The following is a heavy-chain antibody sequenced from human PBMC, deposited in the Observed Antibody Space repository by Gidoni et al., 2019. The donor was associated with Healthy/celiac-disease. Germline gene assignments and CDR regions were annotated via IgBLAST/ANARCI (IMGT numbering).Heavy chain of an antibody. V-gene: IGHV3-9*01. CDR2: ISWNSGSI. D-gene: IGHD3-22*01. CDR3: AKGRPYYYDSSGFR. J-gene: IGHJ4*02. Sequence: EVQLVESGGGLVQPGRSLRLSCAASGFTFDDYAMPWVRQAPGKGLEWVSGISWNSGSIGYADSVKGRFTISRDNAKNSLYLQMNSLRAEDTALYYCAKGRPYYYDSSGFRWGQGTLVTVSS. CDR1: GFTFDDYA.